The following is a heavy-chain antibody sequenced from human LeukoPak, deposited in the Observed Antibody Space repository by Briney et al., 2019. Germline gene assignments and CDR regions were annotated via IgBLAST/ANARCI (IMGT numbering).Heavy chain of an antibody. J-gene: IGHJ4*02. CDR2: VSYSGNA. CDR3: ARAGWNDWELNY. Sequence: PSETLSLTCTVSGGSVTSSGYYWSWVRQPPGKGLEWIGYVSYSGNANYNPSLKSRVTISVHTSKKQLSLRLSSVTAADTAVYYCARAGWNDWELNYWGQGTLVTVSS. CDR1: GGSVTSSGYY. D-gene: IGHD1-1*01. V-gene: IGHV4-61*08.